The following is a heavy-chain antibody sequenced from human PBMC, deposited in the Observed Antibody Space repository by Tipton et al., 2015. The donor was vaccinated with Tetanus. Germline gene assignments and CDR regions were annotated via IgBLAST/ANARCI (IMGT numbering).Heavy chain of an antibody. J-gene: IGHJ6*02. CDR1: GFDFRSDW. D-gene: IGHD6-6*01. CDR2: IKQDGNEK. CDR3: ARSESRIAPRIPWGMDI. V-gene: IGHV3-7*03. Sequence: SLRLSCAASGFDFRSDWMTWVRQAPGKGLEWVANIKQDGNEKYHVDSVKGRFTISRDNGKNLLYLQMNSLRVEDTAVYYCARSESRIAPRIPWGMDIWGQGTTVTVSS.